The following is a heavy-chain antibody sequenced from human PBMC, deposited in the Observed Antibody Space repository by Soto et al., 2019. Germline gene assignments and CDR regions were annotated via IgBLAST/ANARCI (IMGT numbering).Heavy chain of an antibody. D-gene: IGHD3-10*01. CDR3: ARLVSGGFGLRSQGAFDI. Sequence: PGESLKISCKGSGYSFTSYWIGWVRQMPGKGLEWMGIIYPGDSDTRYSPSFQGQVTISADKSISTAYLQWSSLKASDTAMYYCARLVSGGFGLRSQGAFDIWGQGTMVTVSS. CDR1: GYSFTSYW. CDR2: IYPGDSDT. J-gene: IGHJ3*02. V-gene: IGHV5-51*01.